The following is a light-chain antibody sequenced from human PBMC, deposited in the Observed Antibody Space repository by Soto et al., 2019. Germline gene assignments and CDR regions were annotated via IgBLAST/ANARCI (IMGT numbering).Light chain of an antibody. Sequence: EIVLTHSPGTLSLSPGERATLSCRASQSVSSYLAWYQQKPGQAPRLLIYDASNRATGIPARFSGSGSGTDFTLTISSLEPEDFAVYYCQQRSSFGQGTRLEI. CDR2: DAS. J-gene: IGKJ5*01. CDR1: QSVSSY. CDR3: QQRSS. V-gene: IGKV3-11*01.